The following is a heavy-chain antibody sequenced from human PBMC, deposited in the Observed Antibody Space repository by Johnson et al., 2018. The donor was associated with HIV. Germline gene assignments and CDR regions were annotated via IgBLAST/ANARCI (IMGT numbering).Heavy chain of an antibody. Sequence: QVQLVESGGGVVQPGRSLRLSCAASGFTFSSYGMHWVRQAPGKGLEWVAVISYDGSNKYYADSVKGRFTISRDNSKNTLYLQMNSLRAEDTALYYCARVGSGSYLLGAFDIWGQGTMVTVSS. D-gene: IGHD1-26*01. CDR3: ARVGSGSYLLGAFDI. V-gene: IGHV3-30*03. CDR1: GFTFSSYG. J-gene: IGHJ3*02. CDR2: ISYDGSNK.